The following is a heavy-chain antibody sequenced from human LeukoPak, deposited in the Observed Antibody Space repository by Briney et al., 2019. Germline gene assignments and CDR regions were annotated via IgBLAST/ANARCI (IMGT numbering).Heavy chain of an antibody. CDR1: GGSISSYY. V-gene: IGHV4-4*07. D-gene: IGHD3-10*01. Sequence: SETLSLTCTVSGGSISSYYWSWIRQPAGKGLEWIGRIYTSGSTNYNPSLKSRVTMSVDTSKNQFSLKLSSVTAADTAVYYCAGGRYYKDWFDPWGQGTLVTVSS. CDR3: AGGRYYKDWFDP. J-gene: IGHJ5*02. CDR2: IYTSGST.